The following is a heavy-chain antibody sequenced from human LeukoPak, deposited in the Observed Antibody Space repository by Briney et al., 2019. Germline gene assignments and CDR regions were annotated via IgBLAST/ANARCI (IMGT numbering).Heavy chain of an antibody. J-gene: IGHJ4*02. CDR3: ATNTRAYAVLLAY. V-gene: IGHV3-7*01. CDR1: GFTFSSSW. Sequence: GGSLRLSRAASGFTFSSSWMIWARQAPGKGLEWVANINQDGGQKYYLDSVKGRFTVSRDNADNSLYLQMDGLRAEDTAVYYCATNTRAYAVLLAYWGQGTLVTVSS. CDR2: INQDGGQK. D-gene: IGHD4-17*01.